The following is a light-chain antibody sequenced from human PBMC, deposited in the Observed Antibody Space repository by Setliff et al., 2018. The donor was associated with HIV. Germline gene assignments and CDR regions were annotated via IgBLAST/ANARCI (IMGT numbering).Light chain of an antibody. V-gene: IGLV2-23*02. CDR2: EVT. Sequence: LTQPASVSGSPGQSITISCTGTSSDVGSFDLVSWYQHHPGKAPKLMISEVTKRPSGVSNRFSGSKSGNTASLTISGLQAEDEADYYCYSYAGTNSWVFGTGTKVTVL. J-gene: IGLJ1*01. CDR1: SSDVGSFDL. CDR3: YSYAGTNSWV.